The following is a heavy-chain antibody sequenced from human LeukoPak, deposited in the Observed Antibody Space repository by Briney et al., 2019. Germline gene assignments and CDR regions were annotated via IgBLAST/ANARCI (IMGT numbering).Heavy chain of an antibody. V-gene: IGHV1-69*13. Sequence: SVKVSCKASGYTFTSYYMHWVRQAPGQGLEWMGGIIPIFGTANYAQKFQGRVTITADESTSTAYMELSSLRSEDTAVYYCASMGRGLLLWFGGDYYFDYWGQGTPVTVSS. D-gene: IGHD3-10*01. J-gene: IGHJ4*02. CDR1: GYTFTSYY. CDR2: IIPIFGTA. CDR3: ASMGRGLLLWFGGDYYFDY.